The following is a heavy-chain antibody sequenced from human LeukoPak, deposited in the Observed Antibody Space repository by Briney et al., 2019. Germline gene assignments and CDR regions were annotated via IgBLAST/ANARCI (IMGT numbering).Heavy chain of an antibody. V-gene: IGHV4-31*03. CDR2: IYYSGST. J-gene: IGHJ4*02. CDR3: ARGFVLRYFVG. D-gene: IGHD3-9*01. Sequence: SQTLSLTCTVSGGSISSGGYYWSWIRQHPGKGLEWIGYIYYSGSTYYSPSLKSRVTISVDTSKNQFSLKLSSVTAADTAVYYCARGFVLRYFVGWGQGTLVTVSS. CDR1: GGSISSGGYY.